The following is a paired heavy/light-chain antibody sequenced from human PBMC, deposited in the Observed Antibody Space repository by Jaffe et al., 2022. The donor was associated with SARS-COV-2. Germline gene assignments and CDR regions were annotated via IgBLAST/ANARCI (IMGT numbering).Heavy chain of an antibody. CDR3: ARDWGGWDHNWFDP. V-gene: IGHV1-18*01. D-gene: IGHD3-16*01. CDR2: ISAYDGKP. J-gene: IGHJ5*02. CDR1: GYSFTSYG. Sequence: QVQLVQSGGEVKKPGASVRVSCKASGYSFTSYGITWVRQAPGQGLEWMGWISAYDGKPSYAQNLQDRVTMTTDSSLNTAYMELRNLTSDDTAVYYCARDWGGWDHNWFDPWGQGTQVTVSS.
Light chain of an antibody. CDR2: AAS. CDR3: QQLDYYPPT. V-gene: IGKV1-9*01. CDR1: QGISSY. J-gene: IGKJ4*01. Sequence: DIQLTQSPSFLSACVGDRVTITCRASQGISSYLAWYQQKPGKPPKLLIYAASTLQSGVPSRFSGSASGTEFTLTISSLQPEDFASYYCQQLDYYPPTFGGGTKVEIK.